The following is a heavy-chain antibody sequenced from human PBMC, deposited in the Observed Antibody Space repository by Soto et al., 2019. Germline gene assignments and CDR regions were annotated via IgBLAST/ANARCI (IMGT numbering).Heavy chain of an antibody. D-gene: IGHD6-19*01. Sequence: QVQLVQSGAEVKKPGASVKVSCKASGYTFTNYYIHWVRQAPGQGIEWMGMINPSGGSTSYTRRFQGRVTLTRDTSTSTVYMELSSLRSEDTAVYYCARESQSSGWSWFDYWGQGTLVTVSS. J-gene: IGHJ4*02. CDR3: ARESQSSGWSWFDY. V-gene: IGHV1-46*01. CDR1: GYTFTNYY. CDR2: INPSGGST.